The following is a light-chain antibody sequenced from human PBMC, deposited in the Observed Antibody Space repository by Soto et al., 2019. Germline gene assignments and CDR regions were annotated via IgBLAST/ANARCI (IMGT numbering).Light chain of an antibody. J-gene: IGKJ1*01. CDR1: QSVSSW. CDR2: DAS. Sequence: DIHMTQSPSTLSASDGDRVTMTCRASQSVSSWLAWFQLKPGKAPKLLIYDASSLASGVSSRFSGSGSGTEFTLTISSLQPDDFATYFCQHFNTYPWTVGQGTKVDIK. CDR3: QHFNTYPWT. V-gene: IGKV1-5*01.